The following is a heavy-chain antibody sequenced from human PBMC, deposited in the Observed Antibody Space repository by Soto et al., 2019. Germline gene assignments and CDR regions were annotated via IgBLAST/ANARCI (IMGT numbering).Heavy chain of an antibody. CDR1: GYSFTRYY. V-gene: IGHV1-46*01. D-gene: IGHD2-2*02. CDR3: ARDPVPSDAGPVRYPADV. J-gene: IGHJ3*01. Sequence: QVRLVQSGAEVKKPGASVTVSCRTSGYSFTRYYLHWVRQAPGQGLEWMGIINPNGGSTTYSQHFQDRLTLTRDTSANTGYMELSGLTSEDTAIYFCARDPVPSDAGPVRYPADVWGQGTLVTISS. CDR2: INPNGGST.